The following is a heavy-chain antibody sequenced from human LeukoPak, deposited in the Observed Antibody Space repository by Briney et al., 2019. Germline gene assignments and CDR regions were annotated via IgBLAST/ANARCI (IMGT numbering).Heavy chain of an antibody. CDR3: ARVPPTYYDFWSGYSNWFDP. CDR1: GYTFTSYD. J-gene: IGHJ5*02. Sequence: ASVKVSCKASGYTFTSYDINWVRQATGQGLEWMGWMNPNSGNTGYAQKFRGRVTMTRNTSISTAYMELSSLRSEDTAVYYCARVPPTYYDFWSGYSNWFDPWGQGTLVTVSS. CDR2: MNPNSGNT. D-gene: IGHD3-3*01. V-gene: IGHV1-8*01.